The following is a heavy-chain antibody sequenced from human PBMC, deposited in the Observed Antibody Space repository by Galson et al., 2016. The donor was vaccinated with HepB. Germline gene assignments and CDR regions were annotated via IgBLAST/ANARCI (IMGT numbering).Heavy chain of an antibody. J-gene: IGHJ4*02. V-gene: IGHV3-23*01. D-gene: IGHD4-17*01. Sequence: SLRLSCAASGFTFSNYAMTWVRQAPGKGLEWVSTSSGNGETIFYADSVKGRFSISRDNSKNTLSLQMNSLIAEDTVVYYCAKGYGYFDSWGQGTLVTVSS. CDR1: GFTFSNYA. CDR3: AKGYGYFDS. CDR2: SSGNGETI.